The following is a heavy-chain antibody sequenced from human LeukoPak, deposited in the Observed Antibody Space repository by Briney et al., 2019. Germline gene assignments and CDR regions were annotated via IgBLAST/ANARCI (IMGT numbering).Heavy chain of an antibody. V-gene: IGHV3-53*01. D-gene: IGHD2-2*01. J-gene: IGHJ6*04. Sequence: GGSLRLSCAASGFTVSSNYMSWVRQAPGKGLEWVSVIYSGGGTYYADSVKGRFTISRDNSKNTLYLQMNSLRAEDTAVYYCARDSSSCSTSCYPDYHGMDVWGKGTTVTVSS. CDR3: ARDSSSCSTSCYPDYHGMDV. CDR2: IYSGGGT. CDR1: GFTVSSNY.